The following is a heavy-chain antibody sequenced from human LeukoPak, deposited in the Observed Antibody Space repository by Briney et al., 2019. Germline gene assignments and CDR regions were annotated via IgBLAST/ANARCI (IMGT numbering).Heavy chain of an antibody. V-gene: IGHV4-38-2*02. CDR1: GYSISSGYY. Sequence: PSETLSLTCTVSGYSISSGYYWGWIRQPPGKGLEWTGSIDHSGSTYYNPSLKSRITISVDTSKNQFSLKLSSVTAADTAVYYCTRDKYYYDSSGSLRFDYWGQGTLVTVSS. D-gene: IGHD3-22*01. CDR3: TRDKYYYDSSGSLRFDY. CDR2: IDHSGST. J-gene: IGHJ4*02.